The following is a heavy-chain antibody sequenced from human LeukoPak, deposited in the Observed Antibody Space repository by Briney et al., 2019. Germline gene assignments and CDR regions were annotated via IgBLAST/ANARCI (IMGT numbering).Heavy chain of an antibody. CDR3: AVDYCSSTSCLKRRNWFDP. D-gene: IGHD2-2*01. CDR2: IIPIFGTA. V-gene: IGHV1-69*01. Sequence: SVKVSCKASRGTFSSYAISWVRQAPGQGLEWMGGIIPIFGTANYAQKFQGRVTITADESTSTAYMELSSLRSEDTAVYYCAVDYCSSTSCLKRRNWFDPWGQGTLVTVSS. CDR1: RGTFSSYA. J-gene: IGHJ5*02.